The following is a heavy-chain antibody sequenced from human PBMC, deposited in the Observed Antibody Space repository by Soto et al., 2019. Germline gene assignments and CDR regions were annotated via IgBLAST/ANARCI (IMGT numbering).Heavy chain of an antibody. CDR2: IHYSGTS. CDR3: ARLGGYYQAFDS. V-gene: IGHV4-39*01. D-gene: IGHD3-22*01. Sequence: PSETLSLTCTVSGGSIIRTDYHWGWIRQPPGEGLEWIGNIHYSGTSYSIPSLKSRVTMSVDTSKNQFSLKLSSVTATDTAVYYCARLGGYYQAFDSWGQGTLVTVSS. CDR1: GGSIIRTDYH. J-gene: IGHJ4*02.